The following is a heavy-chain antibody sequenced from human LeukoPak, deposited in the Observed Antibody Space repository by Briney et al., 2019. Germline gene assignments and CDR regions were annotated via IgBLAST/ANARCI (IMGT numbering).Heavy chain of an antibody. Sequence: GGSLRLSCTASGFTFSTYTMNWVRQAPGKGLEWVSGISGGGGSTYYADSVKGRFTISRDNSKNTLYLQMDSLRAEDTALYYCAKGSGINHYHWIDPWGQGTLVTVSS. V-gene: IGHV3-23*01. D-gene: IGHD1-14*01. J-gene: IGHJ5*02. CDR1: GFTFSTYT. CDR2: ISGGGGST. CDR3: AKGSGINHYHWIDP.